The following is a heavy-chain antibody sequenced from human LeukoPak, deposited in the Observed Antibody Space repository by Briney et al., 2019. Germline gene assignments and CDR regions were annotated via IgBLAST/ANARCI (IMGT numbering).Heavy chain of an antibody. Sequence: PSETLSLTCAVYGGSFSGYYWSWIRQPPGKGLEWIGEINHSGSTNYNPSLKSRVTISVDTSKNQFSLKLSSVTAADTAVYYCARIRIAAAGSNWFDPWGQGTLVAVSS. CDR3: ARIRIAAAGSNWFDP. CDR1: GGSFSGYY. CDR2: INHSGST. V-gene: IGHV4-34*01. D-gene: IGHD6-13*01. J-gene: IGHJ5*02.